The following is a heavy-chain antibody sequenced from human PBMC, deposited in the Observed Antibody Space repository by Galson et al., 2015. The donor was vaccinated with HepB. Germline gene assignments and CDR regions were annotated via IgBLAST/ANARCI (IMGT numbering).Heavy chain of an antibody. D-gene: IGHD3-22*01. Sequence: SLRLSCAASGFTFSSYGMHWVRQAPGKGLEWVALIWYDGSNKEFADSVKGRFTISRDNSNNTLYLQMNSLRAEDTAVYYCAREDTIYDPSAYYGEYYYYDLDVWGQGTTVIASS. V-gene: IGHV3-33*01. CDR1: GFTFSSYG. CDR3: AREDTIYDPSAYYGEYYYYDLDV. J-gene: IGHJ6*02. CDR2: IWYDGSNK.